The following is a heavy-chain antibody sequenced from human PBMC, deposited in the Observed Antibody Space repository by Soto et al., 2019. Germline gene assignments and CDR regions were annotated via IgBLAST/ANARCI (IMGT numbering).Heavy chain of an antibody. V-gene: IGHV4-31*03. D-gene: IGHD3-10*01. J-gene: IGHJ5*02. Sequence: PSETLSLTCTVSSGSISSGGYYWSWICPHPGKGLEWIGYIYYSGSTYYNPSLKSRVTISVDTSKNQFSLKLSSVTAADTAVYYCASLYGSGSYYKENWFDPWGQGTLVTVSS. CDR3: ASLYGSGSYYKENWFDP. CDR1: SGSISSGGYY. CDR2: IYYSGST.